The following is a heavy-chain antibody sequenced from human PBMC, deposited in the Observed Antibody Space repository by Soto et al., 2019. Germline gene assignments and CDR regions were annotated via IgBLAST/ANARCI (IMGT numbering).Heavy chain of an antibody. Sequence: ASVKVSCKASGGTFSSYAISWVRQAPGQGLEWMGGIIPIFGTANYAQKFQGRVTITADKSTSTAYMELSSLRSEDTAVYYCARQERLGYCSSTSFYRRAFDIWGQGTMVTVSS. D-gene: IGHD2-2*01. CDR2: IIPIFGTA. CDR1: GGTFSSYA. J-gene: IGHJ3*02. V-gene: IGHV1-69*06. CDR3: ARQERLGYCSSTSFYRRAFDI.